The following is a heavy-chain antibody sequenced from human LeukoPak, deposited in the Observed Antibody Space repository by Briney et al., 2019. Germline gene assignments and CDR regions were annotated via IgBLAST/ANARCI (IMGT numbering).Heavy chain of an antibody. CDR1: GGSISSSNYY. D-gene: IGHD1-26*01. J-gene: IGHJ1*01. V-gene: IGHV4-39*01. Sequence: SETLSLTCTGSGGSISSSNYYWGWIRQPPGKGLEWIGSIYYSGSTYYNPSLKSRVTISADTSKNQFSLKLSSVTAADTAVYYCARHSGGHLCAGAEFFQHWGQGTLVTVSS. CDR2: IYYSGST. CDR3: ARHSGGHLCAGAEFFQH.